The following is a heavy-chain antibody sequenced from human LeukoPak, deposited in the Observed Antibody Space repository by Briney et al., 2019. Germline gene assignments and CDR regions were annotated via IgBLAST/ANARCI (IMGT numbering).Heavy chain of an antibody. J-gene: IGHJ4*02. CDR1: GGSISSYY. D-gene: IGHD3-9*01. CDR2: IYYSGST. V-gene: IGHV4-59*01. CDR3: ARLQYYDILTGYYYFDY. Sequence: PSETLSLTCTVSGGSISSYYWSWIRQPPGKGLEWIGYIYYSGSTNYNPSLKSRVTISVDTSKNQFSLKLSSVTAADTAVYYCARLQYYDILTGYYYFDYWGQGTLVTVSS.